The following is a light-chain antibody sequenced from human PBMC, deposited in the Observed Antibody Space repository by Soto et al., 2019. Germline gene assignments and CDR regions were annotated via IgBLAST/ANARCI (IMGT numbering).Light chain of an antibody. CDR3: QHYGSSRT. J-gene: IGKJ1*01. V-gene: IGKV3-20*01. CDR2: GTS. Sequence: EIVLTQSPGTLSLSPGERATLSCRASQGVSSNYLAWYQQKSGQAPRLLLYGTSSRATGIPERFSGSGSGTDFTLTISRLEPEDFAVYYCQHYGSSRTFGQG. CDR1: QGVSSNY.